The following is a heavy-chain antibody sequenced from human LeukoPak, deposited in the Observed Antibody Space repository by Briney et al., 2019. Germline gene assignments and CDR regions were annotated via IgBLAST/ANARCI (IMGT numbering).Heavy chain of an antibody. Sequence: GGSLRLSCAASGFTLNNYAMSWVRQAPGKGLEWVSGISGSGDNTYYADSVEGRFTISRDNSKNTLYVQVNSLGTEDTAAYYCAKGSYYDSSGSFYFDYWGQGTLVTVSS. CDR2: ISGSGDNT. V-gene: IGHV3-23*01. J-gene: IGHJ4*02. CDR1: GFTLNNYA. D-gene: IGHD3-22*01. CDR3: AKGSYYDSSGSFYFDY.